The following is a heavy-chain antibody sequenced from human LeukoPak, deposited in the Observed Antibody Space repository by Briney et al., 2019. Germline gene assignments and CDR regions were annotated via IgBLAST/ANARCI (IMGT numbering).Heavy chain of an antibody. V-gene: IGHV3-30*18. J-gene: IGHJ6*02. CDR2: ISYDGSNK. CDR1: GFTFSSYG. Sequence: PGRSLRLSCAASGFTFSSYGMHWVRQAPGKGLEWVAVISYDGSNKYYADSVKGRFTISRDNSKNTLYLQMNSLRAEDTAVYYCAKLMTTVTTYYYYGMDVWGQGTTVTVSS. D-gene: IGHD4-17*01. CDR3: AKLMTTVTTYYYYGMDV.